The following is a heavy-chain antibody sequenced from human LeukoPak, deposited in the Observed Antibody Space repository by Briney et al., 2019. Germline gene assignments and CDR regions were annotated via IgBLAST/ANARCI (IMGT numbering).Heavy chain of an antibody. Sequence: PSETLSLTCTVSGGSISSYYWSWIRQPAGKGLEWIGRIYTSGSTNYNPSLKSRVTMSVDTSKNQFSLKLSSVTAADTAVYYCARGHDILWWNKFDPWGQGTLVTVSS. J-gene: IGHJ5*02. V-gene: IGHV4-4*07. CDR2: IYTSGST. D-gene: IGHD1/OR15-1a*01. CDR1: GGSISSYY. CDR3: ARGHDILWWNKFDP.